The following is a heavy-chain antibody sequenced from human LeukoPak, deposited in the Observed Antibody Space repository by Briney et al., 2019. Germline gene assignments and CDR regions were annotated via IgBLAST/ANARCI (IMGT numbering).Heavy chain of an antibody. J-gene: IGHJ4*02. CDR1: GFTFSSYA. V-gene: IGHV4-39*07. D-gene: IGHD1-14*01. CDR2: VYYSGST. CDR3: ARVAAGLKYGADY. Sequence: GSLRLSCAASGFTFSSYAMSWVRQAPGKGLEWIGSVYYSGSTYYNPSLKSRVTISVDTSKNQFSLKLSSVTAADTAVYYCARVAAGLKYGADYWGQGTLGTVSS.